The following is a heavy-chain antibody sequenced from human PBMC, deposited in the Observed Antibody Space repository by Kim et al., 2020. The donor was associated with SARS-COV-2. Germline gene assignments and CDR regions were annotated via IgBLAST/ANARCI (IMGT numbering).Heavy chain of an antibody. J-gene: IGHJ1*01. D-gene: IGHD3-10*02. Sequence: SETLSLTCAVYGGSFSGYYWSWIRQPPGKGLEWIGEINHSGSTNYNPSLKSRVTISVDTSKNQFSLKLSSVTAADTAVYYCARGPPRYYVGNSVEYFQHWGQGTLVTVSS. CDR1: GGSFSGYY. CDR3: ARGPPRYYVGNSVEYFQH. V-gene: IGHV4-34*01. CDR2: INHSGST.